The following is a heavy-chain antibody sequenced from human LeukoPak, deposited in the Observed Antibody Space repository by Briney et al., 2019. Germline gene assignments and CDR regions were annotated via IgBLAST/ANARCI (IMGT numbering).Heavy chain of an antibody. CDR1: GFTFDDYA. CDR2: ISWNSGSI. J-gene: IGHJ6*02. CDR3: AKALRQWLVNYYAMDV. Sequence: GRSLRLSCAASGFTFDDYAMHWVRPAPGKGLEWVSGISWNSGSIGYADPVKGRLTISRDNAKNSLYLQMNSLRAEDTALYYCAKALRQWLVNYYAMDVWGQGTTVTVSS. D-gene: IGHD6-19*01. V-gene: IGHV3-9*01.